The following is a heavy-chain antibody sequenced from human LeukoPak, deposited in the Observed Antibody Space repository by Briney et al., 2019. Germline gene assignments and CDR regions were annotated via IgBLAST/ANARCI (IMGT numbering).Heavy chain of an antibody. J-gene: IGHJ3*01. V-gene: IGHV3-23*01. Sequence: GGSLRLSCAASGFTFSNYAVMWVRQAPGQGLEWVSAIASAGAPRYADSVKGRFTISRDNSKNTLYLQMNSLRAEDTAQYFCARDPNGDYIGAFEFWGQGTGVTVSS. CDR2: IASAGAP. D-gene: IGHD4-17*01. CDR1: GFTFSNYA. CDR3: ARDPNGDYIGAFEF.